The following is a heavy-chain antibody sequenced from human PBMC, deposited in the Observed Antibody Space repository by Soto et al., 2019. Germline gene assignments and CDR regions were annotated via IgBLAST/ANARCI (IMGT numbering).Heavy chain of an antibody. CDR3: ARVMVTGTTGWYFDL. CDR2: IYYSGST. J-gene: IGHJ2*01. CDR1: GGSISSGDYY. Sequence: QVQLQESGPGLVKPSQTLSLTCTVSGGSISSGDYYWSWIRQPPGKGLEWIGYIYYSGSTYYNPSLKSRVTISVDTSKNQCSLKLSSVTAADTAVYYCARVMVTGTTGWYFDLWGRGTLVTVSS. V-gene: IGHV4-30-4*01. D-gene: IGHD1-7*01.